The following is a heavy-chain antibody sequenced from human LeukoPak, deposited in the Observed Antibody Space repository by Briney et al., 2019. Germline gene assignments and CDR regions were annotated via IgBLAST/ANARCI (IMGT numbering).Heavy chain of an antibody. J-gene: IGHJ3*02. CDR3: ASTMVRGVIRPPHGAFDI. CDR1: GGSISSYD. CDR2: IYYSGST. Sequence: SETLSLTCTVSGGSISSYDWSWIRRPPGKGVEWIGYIYYSGSTNYNPSLKSRVTISVDTSKNQFSLKLSSVTAADTAVYYCASTMVRGVIRPPHGAFDIWGQGTMVTVSS. V-gene: IGHV4-59*01. D-gene: IGHD3-10*01.